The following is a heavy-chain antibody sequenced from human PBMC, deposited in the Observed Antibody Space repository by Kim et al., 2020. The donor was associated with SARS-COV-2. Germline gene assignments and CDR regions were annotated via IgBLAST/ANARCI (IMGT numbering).Heavy chain of an antibody. CDR1: GSSISSSSYY. V-gene: IGHV4-39*01. D-gene: IGHD1-7*01. CDR2: IYYSRST. CDR3: ARLGGRNYRAREEY. J-gene: IGHJ4*02. Sequence: SETLSLTCTVSGSSISSSSYYWGWIRQPTGKGLEWIGSIYYSRSTYYNPSLKSRVTISVDTSKKQFSLKLSSVTAADTAVYYCARLGGRNYRAREEYWGQGTLFTVSA.